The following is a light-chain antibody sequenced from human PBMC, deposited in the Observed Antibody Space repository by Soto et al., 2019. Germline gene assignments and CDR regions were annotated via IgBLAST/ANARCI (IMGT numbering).Light chain of an antibody. Sequence: DIQMTQSPSTLSATAGDRRTITCRASQSISSWLAWYQHTPGKAPXXLIYDASNLDSGVPSRFSGSGSGTEFSLTISNLQPDDCATYYCQQYENYWTFGQGTKVDIK. V-gene: IGKV1-5*01. J-gene: IGKJ1*01. CDR1: QSISSW. CDR3: QQYENYWT. CDR2: DAS.